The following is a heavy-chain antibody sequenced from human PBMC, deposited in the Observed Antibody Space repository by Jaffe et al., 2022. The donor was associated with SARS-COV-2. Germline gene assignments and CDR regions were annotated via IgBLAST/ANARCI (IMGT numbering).Heavy chain of an antibody. CDR3: ARDGGIDY. J-gene: IGHJ4*02. Sequence: EVQLVESGGGLAQPGESLRLSCAASGFSFSSYEMNWVRQAPGKGLEWVSYISRSGGTKYYADSVKGRFTISRDNAKNSLYLQMNSLRAEDTAVYYCARDGGIDYWGQGTLVTVSS. CDR1: GFSFSSYE. V-gene: IGHV3-48*03. CDR2: ISRSGGTK. D-gene: IGHD3-3*01.